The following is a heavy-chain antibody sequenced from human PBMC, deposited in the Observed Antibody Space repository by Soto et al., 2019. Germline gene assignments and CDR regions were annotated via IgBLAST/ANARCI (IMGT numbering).Heavy chain of an antibody. Sequence: GGSLRLSCAASGFTFSSYGMHWVRQAPGKGLEWVAVIWYDGSNKYYADSVKGRFTISRDNSKNTLYLQMNSLRAEDTAVYYCARAKVFGVVTSSYMDVWGKGTKVTVSS. V-gene: IGHV3-33*01. CDR1: GFTFSSYG. D-gene: IGHD3-3*01. CDR2: IWYDGSNK. CDR3: ARAKVFGVVTSSYMDV. J-gene: IGHJ6*03.